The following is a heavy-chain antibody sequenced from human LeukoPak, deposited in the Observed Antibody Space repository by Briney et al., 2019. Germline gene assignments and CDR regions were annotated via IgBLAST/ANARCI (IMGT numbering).Heavy chain of an antibody. CDR3: SRDPGRDGYNQDY. J-gene: IGHJ4*02. CDR1: GYTFTSSG. V-gene: IGHV1-18*01. D-gene: IGHD5-24*01. Sequence: ASVKVSCKASGYTFTSSGISWVRQAPGQGLEWMGWISAYNGDTNYAQKMQGRVTVTTDTSTSTAYMELRSLRSDDTAVYYCSRDPGRDGYNQDYWGQGTLVTVSS. CDR2: ISAYNGDT.